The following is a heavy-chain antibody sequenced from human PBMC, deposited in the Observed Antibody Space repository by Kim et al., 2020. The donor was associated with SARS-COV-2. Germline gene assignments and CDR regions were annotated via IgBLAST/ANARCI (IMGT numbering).Heavy chain of an antibody. D-gene: IGHD3-10*01. V-gene: IGHV3-30*04. CDR1: GFTFSSYA. CDR2: ISYDGSNK. CDR3: SSAAVSGCLTYFDY. Sequence: GGSLRLSCAASGFTFSSYAMHWVRQAPGQGLEWVAVISYDGSNKYYADSVKGRFTISRDNSKNKLYLQMHSLSDEDTAVHNCSSAAVSGCLTYFDYWGQG. J-gene: IGHJ4*02.